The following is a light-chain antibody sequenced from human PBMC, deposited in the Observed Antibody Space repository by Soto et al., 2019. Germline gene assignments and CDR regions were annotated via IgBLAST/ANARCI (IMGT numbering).Light chain of an antibody. Sequence: DIVMTQSPDSLAVSLGERATINCKSSQSVLYSSNHKNYLAWYQQKPGQPPKLLIYWASTRESGVPDRFSGSGSGTDFTLTISSLQAEDVAVYYCQQYYSTPPYTFGQGTKLESK. V-gene: IGKV4-1*01. CDR2: WAS. CDR1: QSVLYSSNHKNY. J-gene: IGKJ2*01. CDR3: QQYYSTPPYT.